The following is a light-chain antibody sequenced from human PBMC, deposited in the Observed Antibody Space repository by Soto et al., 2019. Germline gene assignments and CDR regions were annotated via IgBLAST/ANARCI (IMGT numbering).Light chain of an antibody. CDR2: PAS. CDR3: QQYYSYPRT. V-gene: IGKV1-8*01. Sequence: AIRMTQSPSSRSASTGDRVTITCRASQGISSSLAWYQQKPGKAPNLLIYPASTLQSGVPSRFSGSGSGTDFTLTISCLQSEDFATYYCQQYYSYPRTFGQGTKVEIK. CDR1: QGISSS. J-gene: IGKJ1*01.